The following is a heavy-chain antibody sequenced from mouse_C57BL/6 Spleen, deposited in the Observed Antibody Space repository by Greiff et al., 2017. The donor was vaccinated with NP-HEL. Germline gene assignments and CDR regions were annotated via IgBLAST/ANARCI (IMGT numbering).Heavy chain of an antibody. CDR2: ISSGSSTI. V-gene: IGHV5-17*01. J-gene: IGHJ1*03. Sequence: EVKLVESGGGLVKPGGSLKLSCAASGFTFSDYGMHWVRQAPEKGLEWVAYISSGSSTIYYADTVKGRFTISRDNAKNTLFLQMTSMRSEDTAMYYCAIPPWYDKGGYFDVWGTGTTVTVSS. CDR3: AIPPWYDKGGYFDV. D-gene: IGHD2-10*02. CDR1: GFTFSDYG.